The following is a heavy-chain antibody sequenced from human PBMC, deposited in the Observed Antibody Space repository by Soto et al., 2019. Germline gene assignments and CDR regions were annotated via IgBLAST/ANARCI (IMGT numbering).Heavy chain of an antibody. CDR2: IIPIFGTA. CDR3: ARGLREDIVVVPAARYYYYGMDV. V-gene: IGHV1-69*13. Sequence: SVKVSCKASGGTFSSYAISWVRQAPGQGLEWMGGIIPIFGTANYAQKFQGRVTITADESTSTAYMELSSLRSEDTAVYYCARGLREDIVVVPAARYYYYGMDVWGQGTTVTV. J-gene: IGHJ6*02. D-gene: IGHD2-2*01. CDR1: GGTFSSYA.